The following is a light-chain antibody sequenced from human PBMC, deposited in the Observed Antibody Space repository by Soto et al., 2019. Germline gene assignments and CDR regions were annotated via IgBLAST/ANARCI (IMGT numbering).Light chain of an antibody. CDR3: QQYNNWPLT. J-gene: IGKJ4*01. V-gene: IGKV3-15*01. CDR1: QSVSSN. Sequence: EIVMTQSPATLSVSPGERATLSCRASQSVSSNLAWYQQKPGQAPRLLIYGASTRATGITARFSGSGSGTEFTLTISSLQSEDFEGYYCQQYNNWPLTFGGGTKVEIK. CDR2: GAS.